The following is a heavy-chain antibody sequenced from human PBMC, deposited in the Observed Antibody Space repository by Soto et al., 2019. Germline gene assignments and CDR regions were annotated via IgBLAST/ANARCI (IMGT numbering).Heavy chain of an antibody. CDR1: GYSFTSYW. J-gene: IGHJ3*02. V-gene: IGHV5-51*01. CDR3: ARPRYYYDSSGYYSDAFDI. D-gene: IGHD3-22*01. Sequence: PGESLKISCKGSGYSFTSYWIGWVRQMPGKGLEWMGIIYPGDSDTRYSPSFQGQVTISADKSISTAYLQWSSLKASGTAMYYCARPRYYYDSSGYYSDAFDIWGQGTMVTVSS. CDR2: IYPGDSDT.